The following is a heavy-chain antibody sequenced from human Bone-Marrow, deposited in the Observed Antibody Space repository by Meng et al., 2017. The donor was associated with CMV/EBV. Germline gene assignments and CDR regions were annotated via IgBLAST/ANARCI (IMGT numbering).Heavy chain of an antibody. CDR2: IYYSGST. CDR3: ARRVVGFSAFDI. V-gene: IGHV4-59*05. CDR1: GGSISSYY. Sequence: SETLSLTCTVSGGSISSYYWSWIRQPPGKGLEWIGSIYYSGSTYYNPSLKSRVTISVDTSKNQFSLKLSSVTAADTAVYYCARRVVGFSAFDIWGQGTMVTVSS. J-gene: IGHJ3*02. D-gene: IGHD1-26*01.